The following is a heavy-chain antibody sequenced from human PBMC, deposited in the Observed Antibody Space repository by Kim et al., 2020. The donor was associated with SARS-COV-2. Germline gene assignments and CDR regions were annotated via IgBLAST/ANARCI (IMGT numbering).Heavy chain of an antibody. CDR2: ISGSGGST. CDR1: GFTFSSYA. V-gene: IGHV3-23*01. Sequence: GGSLRLSCAASGFTFSSYAMSWVRQAPGKGLEWVSAISGSGGSTYYADSVKGRFTISRDNSKNTLYLQMNSLRAEDTAVYYCAKDRRLLNYYYYGMDVWGQGTKVTVSS. CDR3: AKDRRLLNYYYYGMDV. D-gene: IGHD4-17*01. J-gene: IGHJ6*02.